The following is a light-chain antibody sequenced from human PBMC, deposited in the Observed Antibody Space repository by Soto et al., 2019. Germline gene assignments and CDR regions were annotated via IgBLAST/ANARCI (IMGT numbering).Light chain of an antibody. J-gene: IGKJ2*01. Sequence: AIQMTQFPASLSASVGDRVTITSRASQGIRDELGWYQQKPGKAPNLLIYGASRLERGVPSRFSGSGSGTDFSLTISSLRHEDSATYFCLQDYDYPRTFGQGTKLQIK. CDR1: QGIRDE. V-gene: IGKV1-6*01. CDR3: LQDYDYPRT. CDR2: GAS.